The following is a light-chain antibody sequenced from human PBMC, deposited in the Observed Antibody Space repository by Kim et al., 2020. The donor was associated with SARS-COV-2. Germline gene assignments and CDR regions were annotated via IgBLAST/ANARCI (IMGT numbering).Light chain of an antibody. CDR2: GKN. Sequence: SSELTQDPAVSVALGQTVRITCQGDSLRSYYASWYPQKPGQAPVLVIYGKNNRPSGIPDRSFGSSSGNTVPLTITGAKPEDEADNYCNSRATSGNYLVV. J-gene: IGLJ2*01. CDR3: NSRATSGNYLVV. V-gene: IGLV3-19*01. CDR1: SLRSYY.